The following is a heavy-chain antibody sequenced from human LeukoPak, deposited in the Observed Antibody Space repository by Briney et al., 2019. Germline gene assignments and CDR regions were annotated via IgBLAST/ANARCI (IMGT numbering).Heavy chain of an antibody. J-gene: IGHJ4*02. V-gene: IGHV4-59*01. Sequence: SKTLSLTCTVSGGSISSYYWSWIRQPPGKGLEWIGYIYYSGSTNYNPSLKSRVTISVDTSKNQFSLKLSSVTAADTAVYYCARDPVGPGGFFDYWGQGTLATVSS. D-gene: IGHD1-26*01. CDR3: ARDPVGPGGFFDY. CDR1: GGSISSYY. CDR2: IYYSGST.